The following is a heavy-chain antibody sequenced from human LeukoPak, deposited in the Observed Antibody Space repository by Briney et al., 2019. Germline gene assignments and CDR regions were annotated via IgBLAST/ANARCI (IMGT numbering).Heavy chain of an antibody. CDR1: GFTFSSYG. CDR2: IWYDGNNK. V-gene: IGHV3-33*01. D-gene: IGHD1-14*01. Sequence: QSGGSLRLSCAAPGFTFSSYGMHWVRQAPGKGLEWVAVIWYDGNNKYYADSVKGRFTISRDNSKNTLYLQMNNLRAEDTAVYYCATVGNNHYDWLDPWGQGTLVTVSS. CDR3: ATVGNNHYDWLDP. J-gene: IGHJ5*02.